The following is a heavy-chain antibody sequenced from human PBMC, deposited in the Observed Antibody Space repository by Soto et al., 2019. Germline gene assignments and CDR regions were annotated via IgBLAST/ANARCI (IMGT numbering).Heavy chain of an antibody. CDR2: IYYSGST. V-gene: IGHV4-31*03. CDR1: GGSISSGGYY. J-gene: IGHJ4*02. D-gene: IGHD1-1*01. CDR3: ARQNNWNDAFYFDY. Sequence: SETLSLTCTVSGGSISSGGYYWSWIRQHPGKGLEWIGYIYYSGSTYYNPSLKSRVTISVDTSKNQFSLKLSSVTAADTAVYYCARQNNWNDAFYFDYWGQGTLGTVSS.